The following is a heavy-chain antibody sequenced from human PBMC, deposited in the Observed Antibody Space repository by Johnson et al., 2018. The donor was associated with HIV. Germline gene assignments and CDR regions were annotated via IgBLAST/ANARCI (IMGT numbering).Heavy chain of an antibody. CDR1: GFAFSTYS. V-gene: IGHV3-30*18. CDR2: ISYHGSDK. J-gene: IGHJ3*02. Sequence: VQLVESGGGVVQPGRSLTLSCAPSGFAFSTYSMHWVRQAPGKGLEWVAVISYHGSDKIYADSVKGRFTVSRDNSKNTLDLQMSSLRPDDTAMYYCAKAQAFRGAFDIWGQGTMVIVAS. CDR3: AKAQAFRGAFDI. D-gene: IGHD2/OR15-2a*01.